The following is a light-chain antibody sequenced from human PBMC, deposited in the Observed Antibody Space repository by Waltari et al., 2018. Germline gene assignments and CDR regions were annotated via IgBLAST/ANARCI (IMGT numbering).Light chain of an antibody. J-gene: IGKJ4*01. Sequence: ETEMTQSPVTLSVSPGERVTLSCRASRDINSNLAWYQQKPGQAPRLLIYGASARATGIPARFRGSGSGTEFSLTISSLQSEDFAVYYCQQYNHWPPVTFGGGTKVEMK. V-gene: IGKV3-15*01. CDR3: QQYNHWPPVT. CDR2: GAS. CDR1: RDINSN.